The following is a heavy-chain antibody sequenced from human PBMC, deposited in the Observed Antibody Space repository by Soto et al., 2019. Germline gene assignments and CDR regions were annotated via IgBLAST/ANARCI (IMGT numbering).Heavy chain of an antibody. CDR1: GGSISSYY. D-gene: IGHD3-10*01. CDR2: IYTSGST. Sequence: SETLSLTCTVSGGSISSYYWSWIRQPAGKGLEWIGRIYTSGSTNYNPSLKSRVTMSVDTSKNQFSLKLSSVTAADTAVYYCARDRNPLNYGSGSYPDDDFDIWGQGTMDTVS. CDR3: ARDRNPLNYGSGSYPDDDFDI. J-gene: IGHJ3*02. V-gene: IGHV4-4*07.